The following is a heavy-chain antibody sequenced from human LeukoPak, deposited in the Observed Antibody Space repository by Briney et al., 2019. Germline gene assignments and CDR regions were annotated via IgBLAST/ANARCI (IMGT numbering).Heavy chain of an antibody. CDR1: GGSISSYY. V-gene: IGHV4-59*01. CDR2: IYYSGST. Sequence: SETLSLTCTVSGGSISSYYWSWIRQPPGKGLEWIGYIYYSGSTNYNPSLESRVTISVDTSKNQFSLKLGSVTAADTAVYYCARADYGGTYYYYYYMDVWGKGTTVTVSS. D-gene: IGHD4-23*01. J-gene: IGHJ6*03. CDR3: ARADYGGTYYYYYYMDV.